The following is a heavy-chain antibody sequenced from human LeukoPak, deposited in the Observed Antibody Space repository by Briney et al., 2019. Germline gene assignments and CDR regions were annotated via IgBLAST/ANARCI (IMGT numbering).Heavy chain of an antibody. Sequence: SETLSLTCTVSGGSISSGGYYWSWIRQHPGKGLEWIGYIYYSGSTYYNPSLKSRVTISVDTSKNQFSLNLNSVTAADTAVYYCARDADYYRSGTYLYWGQGTLVTVSS. CDR3: ARDADYYRSGTYLY. D-gene: IGHD3-10*01. V-gene: IGHV4-31*03. J-gene: IGHJ4*02. CDR2: IYYSGST. CDR1: GGSISSGGYY.